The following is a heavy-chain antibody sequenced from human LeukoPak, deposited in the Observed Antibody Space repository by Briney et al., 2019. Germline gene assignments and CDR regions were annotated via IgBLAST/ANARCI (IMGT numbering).Heavy chain of an antibody. V-gene: IGHV4-59*01. CDR1: GGSISSYY. CDR3: ARVNPFPYGMDV. Sequence: SETLSLTCTVSGGSISSYYWSWIRQPPGKGLEWIGYVYYSGTTNYNPSLKSRVTISVDTSKNQFSLKLSSVTAADTAVYYCARVNPFPYGMDVWGQGTTVTVSS. J-gene: IGHJ6*02. CDR2: VYYSGTT.